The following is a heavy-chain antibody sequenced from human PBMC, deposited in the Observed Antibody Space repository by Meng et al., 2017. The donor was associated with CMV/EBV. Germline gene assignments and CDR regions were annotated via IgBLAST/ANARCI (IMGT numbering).Heavy chain of an antibody. CDR3: TTDRCSSTSCYRNYYYYGMDV. V-gene: IGHV3-15*01. J-gene: IGHJ6*02. CDR1: W. Sequence: WMSWVRQAPRKGLEWVGRIKSKTDGGTTDYAAPVKGRFTISRDDSKNTLYLQMNSLKTEDTAVYYCTTDRCSSTSCYRNYYYYGMDVWGQGTTVTVSS. D-gene: IGHD2-2*02. CDR2: IKSKTDGGTT.